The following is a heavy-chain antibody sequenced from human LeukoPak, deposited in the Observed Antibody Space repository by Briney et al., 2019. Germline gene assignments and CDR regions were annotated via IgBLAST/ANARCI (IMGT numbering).Heavy chain of an antibody. V-gene: IGHV4-39*01. CDR2: IYYSETT. CDR1: GGSISSSSYY. CDR3: ARQRYYGSGSYSLNWFDP. D-gene: IGHD3-10*01. J-gene: IGHJ5*02. Sequence: PSETLSLTCTVSGGSISSSSYYWGWIRQPPGKGLEWLGSIYYSETTYYNPSLKSRVTISVDTSKNQFSLRLSSVTAANTAVYYCARQRYYGSGSYSLNWFDPWGQGTLVTVSS.